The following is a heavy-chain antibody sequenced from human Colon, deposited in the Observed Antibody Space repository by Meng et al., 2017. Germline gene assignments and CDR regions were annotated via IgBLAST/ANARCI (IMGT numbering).Heavy chain of an antibody. D-gene: IGHD6-19*01. Sequence: GESLKISCAASGFTFSTYEMNWVRQAPGKGLEWLSYISSSGSTIYYAVSVKGRFTISRDNSKNSLYLQKNSLRAEDTALYYCARGGSGLYWGQGTLVTVSS. CDR2: ISSSGSTI. CDR1: GFTFSTYE. J-gene: IGHJ4*02. CDR3: ARGGSGLY. V-gene: IGHV3-48*03.